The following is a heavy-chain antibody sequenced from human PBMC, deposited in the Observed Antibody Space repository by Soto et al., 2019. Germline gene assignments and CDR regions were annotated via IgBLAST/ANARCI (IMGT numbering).Heavy chain of an antibody. J-gene: IGHJ4*02. CDR1: GGSISFYY. D-gene: IGHD3-22*01. CDR3: ARDRRGGTRPHYYDSSGYYNPFDR. V-gene: IGHV4-4*07. Sequence: SETLSLTCTVSGGSISFYYWSWIRQPAGKGLEWIGRVYSSGNTNYNPSLKSRLTMSVDTSNNQFSLKLRSVAAADTAMYYCARDRRGGTRPHYYDSSGYYNPFDRWGQGTLVTVSS. CDR2: VYSSGNT.